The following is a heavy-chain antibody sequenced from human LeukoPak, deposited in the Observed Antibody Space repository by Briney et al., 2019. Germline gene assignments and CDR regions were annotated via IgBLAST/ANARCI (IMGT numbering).Heavy chain of an antibody. J-gene: IGHJ6*02. D-gene: IGHD6-6*01. V-gene: IGHV3-66*01. CDR1: GFTVSSSY. CDR3: ARDPNYSSSFLYYYGMDV. Sequence: GGSLRLSCTASGFTVSSSYMSWVRQAPGKGLEWVSVIYNGGSTFYADSVKGRFTISRDNLKNMLYLQMNSLRAEDTAVYYCARDPNYSSSFLYYYGMDVWGQGTTVTVSS. CDR2: IYNGGST.